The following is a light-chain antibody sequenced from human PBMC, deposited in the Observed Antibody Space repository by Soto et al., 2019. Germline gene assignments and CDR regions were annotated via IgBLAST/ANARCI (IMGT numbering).Light chain of an antibody. V-gene: IGLV3-21*02. J-gene: IGLJ1*01. CDR1: DIGSKS. CDR3: QVWDSSNYHYV. Sequence: ELTQPPSVSAAPGQTARITCGGDDIGSKSVHWYQQKPGQAPVLVVYEDRARPSGIPERFSGSNSGNTATLTISRVEDGDEADYYCQVWDSSNYHYVFGSGTKVTVL. CDR2: EDR.